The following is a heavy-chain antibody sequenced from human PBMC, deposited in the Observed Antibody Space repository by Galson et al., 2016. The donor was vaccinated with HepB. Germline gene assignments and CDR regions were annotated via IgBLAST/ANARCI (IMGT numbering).Heavy chain of an antibody. D-gene: IGHD3-22*01. V-gene: IGHV1-69*13. J-gene: IGHJ2*01. Sequence: SVKVSCKASRDTFNNHTFNWVRQAPGQGLEWVGGIIPVFGTTNYAQNFQGRLTITADQSSTTAYMELARLMSEDTAVYYCARGYYHRSSGYNYAVWYFDLWGRGTRVTVSS. CDR2: IIPVFGTT. CDR3: ARGYYHRSSGYNYAVWYFDL. CDR1: RDTFNNHT.